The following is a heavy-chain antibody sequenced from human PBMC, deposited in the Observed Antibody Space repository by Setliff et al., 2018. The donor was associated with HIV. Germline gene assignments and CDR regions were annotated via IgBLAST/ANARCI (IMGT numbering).Heavy chain of an antibody. CDR2: INDNGGA. CDR1: GGSFSGYS. V-gene: IGHV4-34*01. Sequence: PSETLSLTCAVSGGSFSGYSWTWLRQPPGKALEWIGHINDNGGANYNPSLTTQATISVATPKNQFFLELTSVTAADTAVYYCARGRYNGDSYSGGFYYFDHWDQGSLVTVSS. D-gene: IGHD1-1*01. J-gene: IGHJ4*02. CDR3: ARGRYNGDSYSGGFYYFDH.